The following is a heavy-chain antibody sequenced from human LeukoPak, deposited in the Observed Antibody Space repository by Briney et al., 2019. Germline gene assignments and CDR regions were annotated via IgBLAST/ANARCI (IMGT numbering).Heavy chain of an antibody. Sequence: GESLKISCKGSGFSFNTYWIVWVRQMPGKGLEWMGNIYPGDSDTTYSPSFQGQVTISADKSISTAYLQWSSLKASDTAMYYCARLSCSAGTCYPFDSWGQGTLVTVSS. CDR3: ARLSCSAGTCYPFDS. D-gene: IGHD2-15*01. CDR2: IYPGDSDT. CDR1: GFSFNTYW. J-gene: IGHJ4*02. V-gene: IGHV5-51*01.